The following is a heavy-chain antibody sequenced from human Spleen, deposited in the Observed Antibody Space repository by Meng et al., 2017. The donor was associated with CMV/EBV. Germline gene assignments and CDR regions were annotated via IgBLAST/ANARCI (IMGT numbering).Heavy chain of an antibody. CDR1: GTTLTNPH. CDR3: ARASGWYTYYFDS. Sequence: SGTTLTNPHIQWVHQVPEKELAWMAMINPSDSSTTYAQNFQARITMTRDTSTSTVYMELSSLRSEDTAVYYCARASGWYTYYFDSWGQGTLVTVSS. V-gene: IGHV1-46*01. J-gene: IGHJ4*02. D-gene: IGHD6-19*01. CDR2: INPSDSST.